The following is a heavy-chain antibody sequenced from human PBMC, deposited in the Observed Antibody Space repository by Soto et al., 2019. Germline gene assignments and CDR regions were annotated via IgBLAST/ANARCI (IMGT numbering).Heavy chain of an antibody. CDR2: LSSDGGAK. Sequence: GGSMRLSCVASGFTFSFDSMHWVRQATGNGLEWVSVLSSDGGAKYYADSVKGRFTISRDNSRNTLYLQMDSLRAEDTAVYYCAREIHQCTGGSCYSVDYWGQGTLVTVSS. D-gene: IGHD2-15*01. J-gene: IGHJ4*02. CDR1: GFTFSFDS. V-gene: IGHV3-30-3*01. CDR3: AREIHQCTGGSCYSVDY.